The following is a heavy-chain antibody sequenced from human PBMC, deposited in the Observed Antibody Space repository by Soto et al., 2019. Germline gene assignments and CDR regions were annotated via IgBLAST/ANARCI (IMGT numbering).Heavy chain of an antibody. Sequence: PSETLSLTCTVSGGSISTYYWSWVRQPPGKTLEWIAYIYYSGSTNYNPSLKSRVTISVDTSKNQYSLRLSSVTTADTALYYCATGRVLYGSEYWGQGTLVTVSS. J-gene: IGHJ4*02. CDR3: ATGRVLYGSEY. CDR1: GGSISTYY. D-gene: IGHD3-10*01. CDR2: IYYSGST. V-gene: IGHV4-59*01.